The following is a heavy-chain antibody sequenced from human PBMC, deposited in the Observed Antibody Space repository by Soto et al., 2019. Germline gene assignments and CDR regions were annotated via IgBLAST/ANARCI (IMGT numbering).Heavy chain of an antibody. D-gene: IGHD6-13*01. CDR2: IYSSGGT. CDR1: GFTVSNNY. Sequence: DVQLEESGGGLIQPGGSLRLSCAVSGFTVSNNYMTWVRQAPGKGLEWVSLIYSSGGTKYADSVRGRFTISRDNSKNTLYLQMNSLKVEDTAVYYCAREPPGIAASGSYNWGQGTLVTVSS. V-gene: IGHV3-53*01. CDR3: AREPPGIAASGSYN. J-gene: IGHJ4*02.